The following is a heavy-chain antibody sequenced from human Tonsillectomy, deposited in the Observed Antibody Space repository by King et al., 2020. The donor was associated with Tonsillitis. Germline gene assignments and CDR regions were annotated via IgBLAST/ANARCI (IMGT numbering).Heavy chain of an antibody. V-gene: IGHV2-70*01. J-gene: IGHJ6*02. CDR1: GFSLSTSAMC. CDR2: IDWDDDK. Sequence: TLKESGPALVKPTQTLTLTCTFSGFSLSTSAMCVSWIRQPPGKALEWLALIDWDDDKYYSTSLKTRLTISKDTSKNKVVLTMTKMDPVDTATYYCARIRGVVVAAPRYGMDVWGQGTTVTVSS. D-gene: IGHD2-15*01. CDR3: ARIRGVVVAAPRYGMDV.